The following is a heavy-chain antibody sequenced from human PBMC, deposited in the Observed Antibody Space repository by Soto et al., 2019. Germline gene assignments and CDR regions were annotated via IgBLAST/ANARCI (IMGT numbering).Heavy chain of an antibody. CDR1: GYTFTSYD. V-gene: IGHV1-8*01. D-gene: IGHD2-15*01. Sequence: ASVKVSCKASGYTFTSYDINWVRQATGQGLEWMGWMNPNSGNTGYAQKFQGRVTMTRNTSISTAYMELSSLRSEDTAVYYCARGRMAQFGYCSGGSCSGGSDYWGQGTLVTVSS. J-gene: IGHJ4*02. CDR2: MNPNSGNT. CDR3: ARGRMAQFGYCSGGSCSGGSDY.